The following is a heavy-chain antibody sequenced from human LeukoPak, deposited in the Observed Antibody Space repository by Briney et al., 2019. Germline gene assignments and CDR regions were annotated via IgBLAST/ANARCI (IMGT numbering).Heavy chain of an antibody. Sequence: TGGSLRLSCAASGFTFSRYDMHWVRQATGKGLEWVSVIGTAGDTYYRGSVKGRFTISRDNSKNTLYLQMNSLRAEDTAVYYCARDRYSYAPLSWFDPWGQGTLVTVSS. V-gene: IGHV3-13*01. CDR1: GFTFSRYD. CDR2: IGTAGDT. CDR3: ARDRYSYAPLSWFDP. D-gene: IGHD5-18*01. J-gene: IGHJ5*02.